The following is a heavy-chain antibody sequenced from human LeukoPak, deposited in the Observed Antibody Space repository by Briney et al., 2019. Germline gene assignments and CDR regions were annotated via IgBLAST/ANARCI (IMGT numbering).Heavy chain of an antibody. CDR2: MNPNGGNT. CDR1: GYTFTSYD. Sequence: ASVKVSCKASGYTFTSYDINWVRQATGQGLEWMGWMNPNGGNTGYAQKFQGRVTMTRNTSISTAYMELSSLRSEDTAVYYCARNGWLGYYYYGMDVWGQGTTVTVSS. CDR3: ARNGWLGYYYYGMDV. V-gene: IGHV1-8*01. D-gene: IGHD6-19*01. J-gene: IGHJ6*02.